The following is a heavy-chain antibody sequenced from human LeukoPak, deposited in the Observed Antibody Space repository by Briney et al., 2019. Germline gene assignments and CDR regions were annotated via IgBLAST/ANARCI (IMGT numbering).Heavy chain of an antibody. CDR3: ARANSYYDNSGYFAIDY. Sequence: GGSLRLSCAASGFTFSNYAMHWVRQAPGKGLEWVAVIWLDGSNQYYADSVRGRFSISRDNSKKTLYLQLNSLRAEDTAVYYCARANSYYDNSGYFAIDYWGQGTLVTVSS. D-gene: IGHD3-22*01. CDR2: IWLDGSNQ. V-gene: IGHV3-33*01. J-gene: IGHJ4*02. CDR1: GFTFSNYA.